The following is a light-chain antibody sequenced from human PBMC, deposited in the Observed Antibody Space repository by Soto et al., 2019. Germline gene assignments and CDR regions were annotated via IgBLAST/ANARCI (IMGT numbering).Light chain of an antibody. Sequence: EIVLTQTPLSLSVTPGQPASISCKSSQSLRHSDGRTYVYWYVQRPGQPPQLLIYEVSNRLSGVPDRFGGYGAGTDFTLEIGRVEAEDVGIYYCMQTIRLPLTFGGGTKVEIK. V-gene: IGKV2D-29*01. CDR3: MQTIRLPLT. J-gene: IGKJ4*01. CDR1: QSLRHSDGRTY. CDR2: EVS.